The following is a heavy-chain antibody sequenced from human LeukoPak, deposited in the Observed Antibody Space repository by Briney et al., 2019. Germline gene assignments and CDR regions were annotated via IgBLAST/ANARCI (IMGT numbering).Heavy chain of an antibody. Sequence: SETLSLTCTVSGGSISSSSYYWGWIRQPPGKGLVWIGSIYYSGNTYYNPSLKSRITIVVDTSKTQFSLKMSSVTAADTDVYYFARVKMGIAAAGTGFDNWGQGTLVTVSS. V-gene: IGHV4-39*01. CDR1: GGSISSSSYY. D-gene: IGHD6-13*01. J-gene: IGHJ4*02. CDR2: IYYSGNT. CDR3: ARVKMGIAAAGTGFDN.